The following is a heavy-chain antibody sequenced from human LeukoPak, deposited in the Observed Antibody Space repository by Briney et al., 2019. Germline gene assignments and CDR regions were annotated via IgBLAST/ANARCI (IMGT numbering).Heavy chain of an antibody. J-gene: IGHJ4*02. CDR1: GFTFNTYS. Sequence: GGSLRLSCVVSGFTFNTYSMNWVRQAPGKGLEWVSSISSSSSYIYYADSVKGRFTISRDNAKNSLYLQMNSLRAEDTAVYYCARDAGGDYYFDYWGQGTLVTVSS. CDR3: ARDAGGDYYFDY. D-gene: IGHD4-17*01. CDR2: ISSSSSYI. V-gene: IGHV3-21*01.